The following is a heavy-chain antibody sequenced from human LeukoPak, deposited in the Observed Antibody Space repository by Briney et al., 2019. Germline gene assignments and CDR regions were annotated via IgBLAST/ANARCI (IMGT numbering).Heavy chain of an antibody. CDR2: IWDEGRDK. CDR1: GFTFRNYG. D-gene: IGHD3-22*01. CDR3: ATPPVERPYYYDSSGDY. V-gene: IGHV3-33*01. J-gene: IGHJ4*02. Sequence: PGGSLRLSCAASGFTFRNYGMHWVRQAPGKGLEWVAVIWDEGRDKYYADSVKGRFTISRDNSKNTLYLQMNSLRVEDTAVYYCATPPVERPYYYDSSGDYWGQGTLVTVSS.